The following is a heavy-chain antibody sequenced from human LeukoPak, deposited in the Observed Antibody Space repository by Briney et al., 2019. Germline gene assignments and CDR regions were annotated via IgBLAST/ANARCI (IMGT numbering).Heavy chain of an antibody. V-gene: IGHV3-30-3*01. J-gene: IGHJ3*02. Sequence: PGRSLRLSCAASGFTFSSYAMHWVRQAPGKGLEWVAVISYDGSNKYYADSVKGRFTISRDNSKNTLYLQMNSLRAEDTAVYYCARGGGALWTYSSSSGKRSRVGGAFDIWGQGTMVTVSS. CDR2: ISYDGSNK. CDR3: ARGGGALWTYSSSSGKRSRVGGAFDI. D-gene: IGHD6-6*01. CDR1: GFTFSSYA.